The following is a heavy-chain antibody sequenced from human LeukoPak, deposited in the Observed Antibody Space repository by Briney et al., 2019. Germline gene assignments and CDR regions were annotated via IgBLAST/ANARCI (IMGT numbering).Heavy chain of an antibody. V-gene: IGHV4-59*08. CDR3: ERPDYYYGSGSYHDAFDI. CDR1: GGSISSYY. CDR2: IYYSGST. J-gene: IGHJ3*02. D-gene: IGHD3-10*01. Sequence: SETLSLTCTVSGGSISSYYWSWIRQPPGKGLEWIGYIYYSGSTNYNPSLKSRVTISVDTSKNQFSLKLSSVTAADTAVYYCERPDYYYGSGSYHDAFDIWGQGTMVTVSS.